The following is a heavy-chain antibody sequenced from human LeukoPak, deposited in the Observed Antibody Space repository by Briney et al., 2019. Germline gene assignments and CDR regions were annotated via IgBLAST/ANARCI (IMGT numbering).Heavy chain of an antibody. D-gene: IGHD3-10*01. CDR3: AGIDRGDV. CDR2: INRRGST. CDR1: RGSFSGYY. J-gene: IGHJ6*02. V-gene: IGHV4-34*01. Sequence: PSETLSLTCAVFRGSFSGYYWSWIRQPPGKGLEWIGEINRRGSTNYSPSLKSRVSISVDTSKNQFSLKLSSVTAADTALYYCAGIDRGDVWGQGTTVTVSS.